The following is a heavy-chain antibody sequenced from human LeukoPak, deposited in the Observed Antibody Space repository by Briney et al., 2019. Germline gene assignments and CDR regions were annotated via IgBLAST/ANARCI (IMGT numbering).Heavy chain of an antibody. CDR2: ISYDGSNK. CDR3: AKKFQLTTVSYIDY. D-gene: IGHD4-17*01. J-gene: IGHJ4*02. CDR1: GFTLSSYG. V-gene: IGHV3-30*18. Sequence: PGGSLRVSCAASGFTLSSYGMHWVRQAPGKGLEWVAVISYDGSNKYYADSVKGRFTISRDNSKNTLYLQMNSLRAEDTAVYYCAKKFQLTTVSYIDYWGQGTLVTVSS.